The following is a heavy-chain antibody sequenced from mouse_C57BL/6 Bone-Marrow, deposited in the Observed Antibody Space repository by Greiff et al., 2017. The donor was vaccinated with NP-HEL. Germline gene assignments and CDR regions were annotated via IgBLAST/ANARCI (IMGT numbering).Heavy chain of an antibody. CDR2: INPGSGGT. D-gene: IGHD1-1*01. Sequence: QVQLQQSGAELVRPGPSVKVSCKASGYAFTNYLIEWVKQRPGQGLEWIGVINPGSGGTNYNEKFKGKATLTADKSSSTAYMQLSSLTSEDSAVYFCARGYYGSRGYFDYWGQGTTLTVSS. CDR1: GYAFTNYL. CDR3: ARGYYGSRGYFDY. J-gene: IGHJ2*01. V-gene: IGHV1-54*01.